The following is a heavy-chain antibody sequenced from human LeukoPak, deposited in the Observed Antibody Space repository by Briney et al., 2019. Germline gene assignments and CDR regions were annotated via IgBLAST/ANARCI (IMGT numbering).Heavy chain of an antibody. V-gene: IGHV4-34*01. CDR2: VNHSGST. J-gene: IGHJ5*02. CDR3: ARGYWFDP. CDR1: GGSFSGYY. Sequence: SETLSLTCAVYGGSFSGYYWSWIRQPPGKGLEWIGEVNHSGSTNYNPSLKSRVTISVDTSKNQFSLKLSSVTAADTAVYYCARGYWFDPWGQGTLVTVSS.